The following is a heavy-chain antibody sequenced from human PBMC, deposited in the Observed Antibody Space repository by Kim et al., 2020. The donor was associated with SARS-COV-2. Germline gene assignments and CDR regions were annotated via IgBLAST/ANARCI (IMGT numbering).Heavy chain of an antibody. CDR3: AKAQIVLMITFGGAADY. J-gene: IGHJ4*02. V-gene: IGHV3-30*18. Sequence: GGSLRLSCAASGFTFSSYGMHWVRQAPGKGLEWVAVISYDGSNKYYADSVKGRFTISRDNSKNTLYLQMNSLRAEDTAVYYCAKAQIVLMITFGGAADYWGQGTLVTVSS. CDR1: GFTFSSYG. CDR2: ISYDGSNK. D-gene: IGHD3-16*01.